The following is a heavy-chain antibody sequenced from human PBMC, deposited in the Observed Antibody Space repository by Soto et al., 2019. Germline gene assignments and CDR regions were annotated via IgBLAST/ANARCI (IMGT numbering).Heavy chain of an antibody. Sequence: GGSLRLACAAYGLTFSDYYMSWIRQAPGKGLEWVSYISSSGSTIYYADSVKGRFTISRDNAKNSLYLQMNSLRAEDTAVYYCARDSSSWLRREVFDFWGQGTMVTGSS. J-gene: IGHJ3*01. CDR3: ARDSSSWLRREVFDF. CDR2: ISSSGSTI. D-gene: IGHD6-13*01. V-gene: IGHV3-11*01. CDR1: GLTFSDYY.